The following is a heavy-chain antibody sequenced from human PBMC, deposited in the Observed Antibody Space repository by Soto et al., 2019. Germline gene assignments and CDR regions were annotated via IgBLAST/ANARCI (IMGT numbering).Heavy chain of an antibody. Sequence: QVELQQWGAGLLKPSETLSLTCGVYGGSFRSCYWIRVRQPPGKGLDWIGEVNHSGESTYNPSLQSRVTISLDTTNTRFSLKMTSVTAADTAIYLGAPAERCPRAWFDSWGQGTQVTVSS. CDR1: GGSFRSCY. CDR3: APAERCPRAWFDS. J-gene: IGHJ5*01. CDR2: VNHSGES. V-gene: IGHV4-34*02. D-gene: IGHD2-15*01.